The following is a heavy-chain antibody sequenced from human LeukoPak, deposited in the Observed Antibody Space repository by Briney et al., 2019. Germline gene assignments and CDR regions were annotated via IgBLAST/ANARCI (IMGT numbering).Heavy chain of an antibody. V-gene: IGHV3-30*03. CDR3: ARDQTAVTGVWGTIDY. CDR2: ISYDGSNT. CDR1: GFTFSGYG. Sequence: GGSLRLSCIASGFTFSGYGMHWVRQAPGMGLEWVAIISYDGSNTFYGDSVKGRFTISRDNSKKTLYLQMNSLRTEDTAVYYCARDQTAVTGVWGTIDYWGQGTLVTVSS. J-gene: IGHJ4*02. D-gene: IGHD2-8*02.